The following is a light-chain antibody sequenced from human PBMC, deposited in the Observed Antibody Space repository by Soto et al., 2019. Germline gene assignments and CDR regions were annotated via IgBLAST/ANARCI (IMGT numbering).Light chain of an antibody. CDR3: QQYGSSPPRT. Sequence: EIVLTQSPGTLSLSPGERATLSCRASQSVSSSYLAWYQQKPGQAPRLLIYGASSRATGIPDRFSGSGSGTDFTSTISRLEPEDFAVYYCQQYGSSPPRTFGQGNKVEIK. V-gene: IGKV3-20*01. J-gene: IGKJ1*01. CDR1: QSVSSSY. CDR2: GAS.